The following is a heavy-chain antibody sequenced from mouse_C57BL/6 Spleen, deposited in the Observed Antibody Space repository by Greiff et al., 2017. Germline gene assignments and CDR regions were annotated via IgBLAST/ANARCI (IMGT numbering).Heavy chain of an antibody. CDR2: IYPSDSGT. CDR1: GYTFTSYW. Sequence: QVQLQQPGAELVRPGSSVKLSCKASGYTFTSYWMDWVKQRPGQGLEWIGNIYPSDSGTHYNQKFKDKATLTVDKSSSTAYMQLSSLTSEDSAVYYCARGRGNSVDYWGQGTTLTVSS. J-gene: IGHJ2*01. V-gene: IGHV1-61*01. D-gene: IGHD2-1*01. CDR3: ARGRGNSVDY.